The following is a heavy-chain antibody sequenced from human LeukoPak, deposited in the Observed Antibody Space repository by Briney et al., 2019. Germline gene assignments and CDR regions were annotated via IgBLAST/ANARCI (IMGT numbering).Heavy chain of an antibody. V-gene: IGHV1-69*04. CDR2: IIPILGIA. CDR3: AREQGRDGYNYGY. D-gene: IGHD5-12*01. Sequence: ASVKLSCKASGGTFSSYAISWVRQAPGQGLEWMGRIIPILGIANYAQKFQGRVTITADKSTSTAYMELSSLRSEDTAVYYCAREQGRDGYNYGYWGQGTLVTVSS. J-gene: IGHJ4*02. CDR1: GGTFSSYA.